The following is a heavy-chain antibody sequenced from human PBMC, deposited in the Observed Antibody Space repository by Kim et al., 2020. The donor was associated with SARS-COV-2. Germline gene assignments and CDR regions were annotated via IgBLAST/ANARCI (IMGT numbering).Heavy chain of an antibody. V-gene: IGHV3-15*01. J-gene: IGHJ6*02. D-gene: IGHD3-16*01. CDR3: TRIRGGFYYVMGV. Sequence: YAAPVKSRFPISRDDSINTLYLQMNSLQTEDTAVYYCTRIRGGFYYVMGVWGQGTTVTVSS.